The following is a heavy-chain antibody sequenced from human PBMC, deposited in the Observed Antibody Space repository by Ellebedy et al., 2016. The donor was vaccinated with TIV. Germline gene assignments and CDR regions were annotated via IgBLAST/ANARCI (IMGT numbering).Heavy chain of an antibody. CDR3: ARDPEYSSSYYYYGMDV. J-gene: IGHJ6*02. D-gene: IGHD6-13*01. Sequence: GESLKISCAASGFTFSSYSMNWVRQAPGKGLEWVSSISSSSSYIYYADSVKGRFTISRDNAKNSLYLQMNSLRAEDTAVYYCARDPEYSSSYYYYGMDVWGQGTTVTVSS. V-gene: IGHV3-21*01. CDR1: GFTFSSYS. CDR2: ISSSSSYI.